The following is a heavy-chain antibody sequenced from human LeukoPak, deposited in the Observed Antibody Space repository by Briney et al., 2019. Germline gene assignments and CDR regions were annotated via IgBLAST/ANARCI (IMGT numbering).Heavy chain of an antibody. V-gene: IGHV3-23*01. CDR3: AKDPSLAAASYYFDY. Sequence: QSGGSLRLSCAASGFTFSSYAMSWVRQAPGKGREWVSAISGSGGSTYYADSVKGRFTISRDNSKNTLYLKMNSLRAEDTAVYYCAKDPSLAAASYYFDYWGQGTLVTVSS. D-gene: IGHD6-13*01. J-gene: IGHJ4*02. CDR2: ISGSGGST. CDR1: GFTFSSYA.